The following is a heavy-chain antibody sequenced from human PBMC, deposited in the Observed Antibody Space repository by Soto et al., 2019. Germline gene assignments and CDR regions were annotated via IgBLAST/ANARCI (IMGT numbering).Heavy chain of an antibody. Sequence: QVQLVQSGAEVKKPGASVKVSCKASGYTFTTYYIHWVRQAPGQGLEWMGIINPSGGGTDYAQRFRGRVPMTRDTSTSTVYMELSSLRSEDTAVYYCARVAMPQQQLVYFDLWGRGTLVTVSS. CDR1: GYTFTTYY. CDR3: ARVAMPQQQLVYFDL. V-gene: IGHV1-46*01. D-gene: IGHD6-13*01. J-gene: IGHJ2*01. CDR2: INPSGGGT.